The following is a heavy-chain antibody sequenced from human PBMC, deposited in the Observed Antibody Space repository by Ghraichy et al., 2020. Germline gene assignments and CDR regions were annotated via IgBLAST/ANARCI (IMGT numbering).Heavy chain of an antibody. J-gene: IGHJ3*02. CDR3: ARHWGIGVADQFAFDI. CDR1: GDSISSSNYY. Sequence: SETLSLTCSVSGDSISSSNYYWAWIGQPPGKGLAWIGSVYYSGRTYYNPSLKGRVTMSVDTSEKQFSLKMNSVTAADTAMYYCARHWGIGVADQFAFDIWGQGTMVTVSP. V-gene: IGHV4-39*01. CDR2: VYYSGRT. D-gene: IGHD6-19*01.